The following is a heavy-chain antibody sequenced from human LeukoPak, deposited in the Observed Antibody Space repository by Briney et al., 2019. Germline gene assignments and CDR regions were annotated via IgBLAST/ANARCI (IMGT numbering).Heavy chain of an antibody. Sequence: ASVKVSCKASGYTFTGYYMHWVRQAPGQGLEWMGWINPNSGGTNYAQKFQGRVTMTRDTSSSTAYMELSRLRSDDTAVYYCASDYCSSTSCYTCYYGMDVWGQGTTVTVSS. J-gene: IGHJ6*02. CDR3: ASDYCSSTSCYTCYYGMDV. CDR1: GYTFTGYY. V-gene: IGHV1-2*02. CDR2: INPNSGGT. D-gene: IGHD2-2*02.